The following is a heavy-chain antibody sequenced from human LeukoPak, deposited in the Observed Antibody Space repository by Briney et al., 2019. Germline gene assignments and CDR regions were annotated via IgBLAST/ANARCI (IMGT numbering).Heavy chain of an antibody. CDR3: ARVTSFYYDSSGYDY. D-gene: IGHD3-22*01. V-gene: IGHV1-2*02. J-gene: IGHJ4*02. CDR2: INPNSGGT. Sequence: ASVKVSCKASGYTFTGYYMHWVRQAPGQGLEWMGWINPNSGGTNYAQKLQGRVTMTRDTSISTAYMELSRLRSDDTAVYYCARVTSFYYDSSGYDYWGQGTLVTVSS. CDR1: GYTFTGYY.